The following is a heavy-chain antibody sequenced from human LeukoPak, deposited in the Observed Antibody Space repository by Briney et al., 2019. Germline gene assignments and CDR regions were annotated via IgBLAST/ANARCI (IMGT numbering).Heavy chain of an antibody. CDR3: ARHFCSSTSCSYYFEY. CDR1: GGSISSYY. V-gene: IGHV4-59*08. D-gene: IGHD2-2*01. CDR2: IYYSGST. Sequence: PSETLSLTCTVSGGSISSYYWSWIRQPPGKGLEWIGYIYYSGSTNYNPSLKSRVTISVDTSKNQFSLKLSSVTAADTAVYYCARHFCSSTSCSYYFEYWGQGTLVTVSS. J-gene: IGHJ4*02.